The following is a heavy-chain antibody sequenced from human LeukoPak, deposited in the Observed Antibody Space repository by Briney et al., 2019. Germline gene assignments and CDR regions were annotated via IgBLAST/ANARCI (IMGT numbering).Heavy chain of an antibody. CDR1: GGSISSGSYY. CDR3: ARDSYGSGSYYFQGDYYFDY. Sequence: SETLSLTCTVSGGSISSGSYYWSWIRQPAGKGLEWIGRIYTSGSTNYNPSLKSRVTISVDTSKNQFSLKLSSVTAADTAVYYRARDSYGSGSYYFQGDYYFDYWGQGTLVTVSS. CDR2: IYTSGST. V-gene: IGHV4-61*02. D-gene: IGHD3-10*01. J-gene: IGHJ4*02.